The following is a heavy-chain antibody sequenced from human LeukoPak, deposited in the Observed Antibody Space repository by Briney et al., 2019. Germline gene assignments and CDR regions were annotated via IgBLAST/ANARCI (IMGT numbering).Heavy chain of an antibody. V-gene: IGHV4-61*01. CDR1: GGSVRSDSYY. D-gene: IGHD1-26*01. J-gene: IGHJ4*02. CDR3: ARGSYGDY. CDR2: VYYSGST. Sequence: PSETLSLTCTVSGGSVRSDSYYWSWIRQPPGKGLEWIGYVYYSGSTNYNPSLKSRVTMSVDTSKNQFSLKLSSVTATDTAVYYCARGSYGDYWGQGILVTVSS.